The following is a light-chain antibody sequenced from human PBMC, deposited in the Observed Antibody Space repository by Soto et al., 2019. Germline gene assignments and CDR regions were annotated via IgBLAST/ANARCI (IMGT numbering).Light chain of an antibody. V-gene: IGKV3-15*01. CDR2: AAS. J-gene: IGKJ4*01. CDR3: QQYNNWPPLT. Sequence: EIVMAQSPATLSVSPGERVTLSCRASQSISSNLAWYQQKPGQAPRLLIYAASTRATGIPARFSGSGSHTQFHLTISSLQSEDFAVYYCQQYNNWPPLTFGGGTKVESK. CDR1: QSISSN.